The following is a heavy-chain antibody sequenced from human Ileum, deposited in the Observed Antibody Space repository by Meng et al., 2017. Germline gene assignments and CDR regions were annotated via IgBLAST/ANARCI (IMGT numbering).Heavy chain of an antibody. V-gene: IGHV3-74*01. J-gene: IGHJ4*02. Sequence: EVQLVESGGGLVQRGGSLRLSCEASGFTFSDFWMHWVRQAPGKGLEWVSRIIGDGSARDYADSVKGRFIISRDNAKTTVYLEMNNLRAEDTAIYYCARDLHIAAANYWGQGTLVTVSS. CDR2: IIGDGSAR. CDR3: ARDLHIAAANY. D-gene: IGHD6-13*01. CDR1: GFTFSDFW.